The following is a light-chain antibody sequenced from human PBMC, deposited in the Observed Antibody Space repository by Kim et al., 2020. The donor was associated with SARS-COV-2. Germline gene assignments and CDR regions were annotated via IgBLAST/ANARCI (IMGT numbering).Light chain of an antibody. CDR2: KAS. Sequence: SAAVGDRVTSTCRASQSISSWLAWYQQKPGKAPKLLIYKASSLESGVPSRFSGSGSGTEFTLTISSLQPDDLATYYCQQYNSYSYTFGQGTKLEI. V-gene: IGKV1-5*03. J-gene: IGKJ2*01. CDR3: QQYNSYSYT. CDR1: QSISSW.